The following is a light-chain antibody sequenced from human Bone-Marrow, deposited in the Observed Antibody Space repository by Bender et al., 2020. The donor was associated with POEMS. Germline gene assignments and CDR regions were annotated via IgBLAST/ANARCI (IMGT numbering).Light chain of an antibody. V-gene: IGLV2-14*01. CDR3: VAWDDTLNGWV. CDR1: ISDIGAYNY. J-gene: IGLJ2*01. Sequence: QSALTQPASVSGSPGQSITISCTGSISDIGAYNYVSWYHQHPGKAPKLLIFGVTNRPSGVPDRFSGSMSGTSASLAISGLHSEDEADYYCVAWDDTLNGWVFGGGTKLTVL. CDR2: GVT.